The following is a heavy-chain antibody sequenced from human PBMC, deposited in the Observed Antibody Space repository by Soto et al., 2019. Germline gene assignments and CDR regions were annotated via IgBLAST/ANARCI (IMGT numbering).Heavy chain of an antibody. J-gene: IGHJ4*02. CDR1: GFTFNNYA. D-gene: IGHD4-4*01. CDR2: ISWNSGTI. Sequence: GGSLRLSCAASGFTFNNYAMHWVRQAPGKGLEWVSGISWNSGTIGYADSVKGRFTISRDNAKNSLYLQMNSLRPEDTALYYCARDKLYSNYEYYFDHWGQGTLVTVSS. CDR3: ARDKLYSNYEYYFDH. V-gene: IGHV3-9*01.